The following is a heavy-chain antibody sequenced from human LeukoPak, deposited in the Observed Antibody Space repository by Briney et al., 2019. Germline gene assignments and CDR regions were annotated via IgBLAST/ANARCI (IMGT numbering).Heavy chain of an antibody. CDR2: ISHDGSNK. Sequence: GGYLRLFCAASGFTFSSYGMHWVRQAPGKGLEWVAGISHDGSNKYYADSVKGRFTISRDKSKNTLYLQMNSLRAEDTAVYYCAKLGDYGSGSYNYWGQGTLVTVSS. V-gene: IGHV3-30*18. CDR1: GFTFSSYG. D-gene: IGHD3-10*01. J-gene: IGHJ1*01. CDR3: AKLGDYGSGSYNY.